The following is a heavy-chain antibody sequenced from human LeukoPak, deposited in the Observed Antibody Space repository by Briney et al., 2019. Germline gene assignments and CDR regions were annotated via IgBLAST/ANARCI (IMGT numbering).Heavy chain of an antibody. CDR2: IYYSGST. Sequence: SETLSLTCTVSGGSISSSSYYWGWIRQPPGEGLEWIGSIYYSGSTYYNPSLRSRVTISVDTSKNQFSLKLSSVTAADTAVYYCARQRDYYDSSGLGEFDYWGQGTLVTVSS. V-gene: IGHV4-39*01. J-gene: IGHJ4*02. CDR1: GGSISSSSYY. CDR3: ARQRDYYDSSGLGEFDY. D-gene: IGHD3-22*01.